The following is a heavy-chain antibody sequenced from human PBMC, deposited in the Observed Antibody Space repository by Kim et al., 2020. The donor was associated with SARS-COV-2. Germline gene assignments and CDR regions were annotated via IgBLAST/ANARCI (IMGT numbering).Heavy chain of an antibody. CDR1: GLTFSDFA. CDR3: ASDTGVTSMGCTGSFQN. J-gene: IGHJ1*01. Sequence: GGSLRLSCVASGLTFSDFAMHWVRQVPGKGLEWVSVISYDGRNKYYIDSVKGRFTISRDDAQKTLYLQMNSLRAEDTAVYYCASDTGVTSMGCTGSFQNWGRGTPVTVSS. V-gene: IGHV3-33*05. CDR2: ISYDGRNK. D-gene: IGHD2-8*02.